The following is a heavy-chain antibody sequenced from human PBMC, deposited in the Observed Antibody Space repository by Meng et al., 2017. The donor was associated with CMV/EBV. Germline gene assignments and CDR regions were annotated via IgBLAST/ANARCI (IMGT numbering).Heavy chain of an antibody. V-gene: IGHV3-7*03. J-gene: IGHJ6*02. CDR1: GFTFSSYW. Sequence: GESLKISCAASGFTFSSYWMSWVRQAPGKGLEWVANIKQDGSEKYYVDSVKGRFTISRDNAKNSLYLQMNSLRAEDTALYYCAKDKGPYYYYYGMDVWGQGTTVTVSS. CDR3: AKDKGPYYYYYGMDV. CDR2: IKQDGSEK.